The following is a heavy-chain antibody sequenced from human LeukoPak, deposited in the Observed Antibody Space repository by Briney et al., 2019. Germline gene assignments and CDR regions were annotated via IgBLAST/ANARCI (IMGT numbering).Heavy chain of an antibody. J-gene: IGHJ6*02. CDR1: GFTFSSYS. Sequence: PGGSLRLSCAASGFTFSSYSMNWVRLAPGKGLEWVSSISSSSSYIYYADSVKGRFTISRDNAKNSLYLQMNSLRAEDTAVYYCARDGFTIFGVANYGGYYGMDVWGQGTTVTVSS. CDR3: ARDGFTIFGVANYGGYYGMDV. D-gene: IGHD3-3*01. V-gene: IGHV3-21*01. CDR2: ISSSSSYI.